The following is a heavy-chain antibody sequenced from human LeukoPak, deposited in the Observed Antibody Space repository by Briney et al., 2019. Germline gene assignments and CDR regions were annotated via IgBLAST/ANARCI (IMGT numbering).Heavy chain of an antibody. CDR3: ARDRGPTRKDFWSGHFDH. J-gene: IGHJ4*02. Sequence: PGGSLRLSCAASGFTFNSYFMHWVRQAPGKGLEWVSGINWNGGSKGYADSVKGRFTISRDNAKNSLYLQMNSLRAEDTAVYYCARDRGPTRKDFWSGHFDHWGQGTLVTVSS. CDR2: INWNGGSK. CDR1: GFTFNSYF. V-gene: IGHV3-20*04. D-gene: IGHD3-3*01.